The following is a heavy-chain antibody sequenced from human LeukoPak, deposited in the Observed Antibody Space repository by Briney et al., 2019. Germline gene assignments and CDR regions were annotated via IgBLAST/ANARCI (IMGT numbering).Heavy chain of an antibody. CDR1: GFTFSSYT. V-gene: IGHV3-21*01. CDR3: ARALDGSGPLVDY. D-gene: IGHD3-10*01. CDR2: ISSSSNYI. J-gene: IGHJ4*02. Sequence: GGPLRLSCAASGFTFSSYTMNWVRKAPGKGLEWVSSISSSSNYIYYADSVKGRFTISRDNAKNSLYLQMNSLRAEDTAVYYCARALDGSGPLVDYWGQGPRVTVSS.